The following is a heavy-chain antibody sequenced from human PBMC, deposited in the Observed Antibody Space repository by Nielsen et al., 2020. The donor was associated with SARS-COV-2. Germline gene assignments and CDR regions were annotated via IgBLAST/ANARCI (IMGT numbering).Heavy chain of an antibody. CDR2: ISNTGST. Sequence: GSLRLSCAASGFTFDDYGMSWVRQAPGKGLEWIGYISNTGSTNYNPSLQSRVTISVDTSKNQFSLKLSSVTAADTAVYYCARDHGYNYAYGHYYYGMDVWGQGTTVTVSS. J-gene: IGHJ6*02. D-gene: IGHD5-24*01. V-gene: IGHV4-59*01. CDR3: ARDHGYNYAYGHYYYGMDV. CDR1: GFTFDDYG.